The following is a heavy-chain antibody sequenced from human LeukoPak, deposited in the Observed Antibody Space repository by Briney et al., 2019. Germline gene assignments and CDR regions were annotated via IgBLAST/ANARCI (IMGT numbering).Heavy chain of an antibody. D-gene: IGHD2-2*01. Sequence: SETLSLTCTVSGGSISSGDYYWSWIRQPPGKGLEWIGYIYYSGSTYYNPSLKSRVTISVDTSKNQFSLRLSSVTAADTAVYYCARQHCSSTTCYENWFDPWGQGTLVTVSS. V-gene: IGHV4-30-4*01. CDR1: GGSISSGDYY. J-gene: IGHJ5*02. CDR3: ARQHCSSTTCYENWFDP. CDR2: IYYSGST.